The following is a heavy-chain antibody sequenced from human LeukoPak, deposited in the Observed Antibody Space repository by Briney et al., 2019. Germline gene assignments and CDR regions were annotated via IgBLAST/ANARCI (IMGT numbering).Heavy chain of an antibody. J-gene: IGHJ4*02. CDR1: GGTFSSYA. D-gene: IGHD4-17*01. Sequence: SVKVSCKASGGTFSSYAISWVRQAPGQGLEWMGRIIPIFGTANYAQKFQGRVTITTDESTSTAHMELSSLRSEDTAVYYCAREELGHDYGDPTSHFDYWGQGTLVTVSS. CDR2: IIPIFGTA. V-gene: IGHV1-69*05. CDR3: AREELGHDYGDPTSHFDY.